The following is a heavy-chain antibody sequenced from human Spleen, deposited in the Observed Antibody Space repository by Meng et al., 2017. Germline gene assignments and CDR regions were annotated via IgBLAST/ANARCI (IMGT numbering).Heavy chain of an antibody. Sequence: QVQLPESGPGLVKPSWTLSLTCAVSGGSISNDQWWSWVRQPPGKGLEWIGEIYHSGRTNYNPSVKSRVTMSVEKSQNQFSLKLSSVAAADTAVYYCTTLYGDSISWGQGTLVTVSS. J-gene: IGHJ4*02. CDR1: GGSISNDQW. V-gene: IGHV4-4*02. CDR3: TTLYGDSIS. CDR2: IYHSGRT. D-gene: IGHD4-17*01.